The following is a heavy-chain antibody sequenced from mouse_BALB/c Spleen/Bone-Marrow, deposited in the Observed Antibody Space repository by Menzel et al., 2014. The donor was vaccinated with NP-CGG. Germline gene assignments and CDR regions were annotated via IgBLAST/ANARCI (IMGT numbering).Heavy chain of an antibody. Sequence: QVQLKQSGPGLVAPSQSLSITCTVSGFSLTSYGVHWVRQPPGKGLEWLGVIWAGGSTNYNSALMSRLSISKDNSKSQVFLKMSSLQTDDTAMYYCARYYLYAMDYWGQGTSVTVSS. CDR1: GFSLTSYG. CDR3: ARYYLYAMDY. D-gene: IGHD1-1*02. V-gene: IGHV2-9*02. CDR2: IWAGGST. J-gene: IGHJ4*01.